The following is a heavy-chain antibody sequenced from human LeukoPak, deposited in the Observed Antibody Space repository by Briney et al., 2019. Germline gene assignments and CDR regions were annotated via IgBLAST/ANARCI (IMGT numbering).Heavy chain of an antibody. CDR2: IYHSGST. CDR1: GYSISSGYY. Sequence: SETLSLTCTVSGYSISSGYYWGWIRQPPGKGLEWIGIIYHSGSTYYNPSLKSRVTISVDTSKNQFSLKLSSVTAADTAVYYCARGEYYYGSGSYYAYWGQGTLVTVSS. V-gene: IGHV4-38-2*02. D-gene: IGHD3-10*01. J-gene: IGHJ4*02. CDR3: ARGEYYYGSGSYYAY.